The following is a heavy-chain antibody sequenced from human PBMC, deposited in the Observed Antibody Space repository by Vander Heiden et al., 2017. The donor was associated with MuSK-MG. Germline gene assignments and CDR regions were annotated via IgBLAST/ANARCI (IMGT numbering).Heavy chain of an antibody. CDR3: ARAGSGSSFDP. Sequence: EVQLVESGGGLVQPGGSLRLSCAASGFPFSSYNMNWVRQAPGKGLEWVSYISSTGYTIYDADSLKGRFTISRDNARNSLYMQMNRMRAEDTAVYYVARAGSGSSFDPWGQGTMVTVYS. D-gene: IGHD3-10*01. J-gene: IGHJ5*02. CDR2: ISSTGYTI. CDR1: GFPFSSYN. V-gene: IGHV3-48*01.